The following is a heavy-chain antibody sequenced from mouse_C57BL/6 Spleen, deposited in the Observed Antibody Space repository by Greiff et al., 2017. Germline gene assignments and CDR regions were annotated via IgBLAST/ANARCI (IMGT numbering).Heavy chain of an antibody. CDR1: GYTFTSYW. V-gene: IGHV1-69*01. CDR2: IDPSDSYT. Sequence: QVQLQQPGAELVMPGASVKLSCKASGYTFTSYWMHWVKQRPGQGLEWIGEIDPSDSYTNYNQKIKGKSTLTVDKSSSTAYMQLSSLTSEDSAVYYGARRGDSSGYAYWGQGTLVTVAA. CDR3: ARRGDSSGYAY. J-gene: IGHJ3*01. D-gene: IGHD3-2*02.